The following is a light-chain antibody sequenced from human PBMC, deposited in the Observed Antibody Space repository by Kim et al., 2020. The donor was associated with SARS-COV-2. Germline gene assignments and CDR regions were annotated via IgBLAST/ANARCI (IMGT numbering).Light chain of an antibody. CDR2: ADH. CDR3: QVWDNTTYVV. CDR1: KLGDKY. J-gene: IGLJ2*01. Sequence: SSELTQPPSVSVSPGQTATIICSGDKLGDKYVSWYQQKPGRSPVLVIYADHKRPSRIPERFSGSNAGNTATLTISATLALDEADYYCQVWDNTTYVVFGGGTKLTVL. V-gene: IGLV3-1*01.